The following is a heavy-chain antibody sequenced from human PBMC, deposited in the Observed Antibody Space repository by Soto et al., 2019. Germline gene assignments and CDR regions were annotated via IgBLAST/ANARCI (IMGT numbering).Heavy chain of an antibody. V-gene: IGHV4-34*01. CDR2: INHSGST. D-gene: IGHD2-2*01. Sequence: PSETLSLTCAVYGGSFSGYYWSWIRQPPGKGLEWIGEINHSGSTNYNPSLKSRVTVSVDTSKNQFSLKLSSVTAADTAVYYCARGAVVVHLNWFDPWGQGTLVTVSS. CDR1: GGSFSGYY. CDR3: ARGAVVVHLNWFDP. J-gene: IGHJ5*02.